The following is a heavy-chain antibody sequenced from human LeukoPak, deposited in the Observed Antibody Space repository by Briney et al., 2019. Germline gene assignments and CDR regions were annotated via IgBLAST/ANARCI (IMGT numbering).Heavy chain of an antibody. D-gene: IGHD3-22*01. CDR2: INSDGSST. V-gene: IGHV3-74*01. CDR3: ARCRYDSSGYYYEGFDY. J-gene: IGHJ4*02. CDR1: GFTFSSYW. Sequence: PGGSLRLSCAASGFTFSSYWMHWVRQAPGKGLVWVSRINSDGSSTSYADSVKGRFTISRDNAKNTLYLQMNSLRAEDTAVYYCARCRYDSSGYYYEGFDYWGQGTLVTVSS.